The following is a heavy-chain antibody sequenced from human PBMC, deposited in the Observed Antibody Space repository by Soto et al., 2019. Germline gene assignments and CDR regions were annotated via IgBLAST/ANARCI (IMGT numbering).Heavy chain of an antibody. CDR2: IIPILGIA. D-gene: IGHD2-15*01. Sequence: ASVKVSCKASGGTFSSYTISWVRQAPGQGLEWMGRIIPILGIANYAQKFQGRVTITADKSTSTAYMELSSLRSEDTAVYYCAMGHCSGGSCYGDDAFEIWGQGTMVTVS. CDR1: GGTFSSYT. CDR3: AMGHCSGGSCYGDDAFEI. J-gene: IGHJ3*02. V-gene: IGHV1-69*02.